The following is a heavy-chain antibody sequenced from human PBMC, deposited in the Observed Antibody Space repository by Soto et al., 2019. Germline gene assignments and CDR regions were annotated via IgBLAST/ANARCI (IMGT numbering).Heavy chain of an antibody. J-gene: IGHJ6*02. Sequence: PGESLKISCKGSGYSFTSYWIGWVRQMPGKGLEWMGIIYPGDSDTRYSPSFQSQVTISADKSISTAYLQWSSLKASDTAMYYFSLVRGNSHYGMHVRYPATTLTV. CDR2: IYPGDSDT. V-gene: IGHV5-51*01. CDR3: SLVRGNSHYGMHV. D-gene: IGHD3-10*01. CDR1: GYSFTSYW.